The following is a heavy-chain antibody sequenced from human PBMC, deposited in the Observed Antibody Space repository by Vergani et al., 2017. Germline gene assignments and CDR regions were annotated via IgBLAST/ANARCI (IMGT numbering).Heavy chain of an antibody. CDR3: VRDTRRYFLDSIDGGDSDSPPFVPAV. CDR2: IYYNGRT. D-gene: IGHD2-21*01. V-gene: IGHV4-59*01. Sequence: QVRLQESGPGLVRPSETLSLTCTVSGGPLTPYYWSWIRQSPGKGLEWIGNIYYNGRTKYNPSLKSRATISADTSKDQFSLRLTSMTAADTAVYYCVRDTRRYFLDSIDGGDSDSPPFVPAVWGLGTGVIVSS. CDR1: GGPLTPYY. J-gene: IGHJ3*01.